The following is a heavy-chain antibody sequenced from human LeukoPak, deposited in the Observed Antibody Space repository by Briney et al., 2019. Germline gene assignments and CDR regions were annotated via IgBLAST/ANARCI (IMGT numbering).Heavy chain of an antibody. CDR2: INHSGST. CDR3: ARGGDSSGYPNDY. J-gene: IGHJ4*02. Sequence: PSETLSLTCAVYGGSFSGYYWSWIRQPPGKGLEWIGEINHSGSTNYNPSLKSRVTISVDTSKNKFSLKLSSVTAADTAVYYCARGGDSSGYPNDYWGQGTLVTVSS. V-gene: IGHV4-34*01. D-gene: IGHD3-22*01. CDR1: GGSFSGYY.